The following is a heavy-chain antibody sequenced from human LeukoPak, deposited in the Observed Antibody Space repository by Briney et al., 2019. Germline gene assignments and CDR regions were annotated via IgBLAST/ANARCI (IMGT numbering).Heavy chain of an antibody. CDR3: ARDDPDSGGYYYQVLNWFDP. Sequence: ASVKVSCKASGYTFTSYDINWVRQATGQGLEWMGWINPNSGGTNYAQKFQGRVTMTRDTSISTAYMELSRLRSDDTAVYYCARDDPDSGGYYYQVLNWFDPWGQGTLVTVSS. D-gene: IGHD3-22*01. CDR1: GYTFTSYD. CDR2: INPNSGGT. J-gene: IGHJ5*02. V-gene: IGHV1-2*02.